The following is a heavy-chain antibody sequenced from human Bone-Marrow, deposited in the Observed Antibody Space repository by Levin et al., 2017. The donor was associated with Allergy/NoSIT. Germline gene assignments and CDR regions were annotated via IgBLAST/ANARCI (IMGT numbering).Heavy chain of an antibody. Sequence: GESLKISCAGSGFRFSSFAMSWVRQAPGKGLEWVSSITGGAATTYYADSVKGRFTISRDKAKNSPYLQMNSLRAEDTAVYYCASGGWGSTFDIWVQGTMVTLSS. J-gene: IGHJ3*02. D-gene: IGHD7-27*01. V-gene: IGHV3-23*01. CDR2: ITGGAATT. CDR1: GFRFSSFA. CDR3: ASGGWGSTFDI.